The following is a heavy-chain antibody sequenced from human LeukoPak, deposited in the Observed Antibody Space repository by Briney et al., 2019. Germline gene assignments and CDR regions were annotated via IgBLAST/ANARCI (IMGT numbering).Heavy chain of an antibody. D-gene: IGHD3-16*01. CDR2: IWYDGSNK. V-gene: IGHV3-33*01. J-gene: IGHJ5*02. Sequence: GGSLRLSCAASGFTFSSYGMHWVRQAPGKGLEWVAVIWYDGSNKYYVDSVKGRFTISKDNSNNMVFLQMDRLRAEDTAVYYCARLWGGNGYSGGSLNLWGQGTLVTVSS. CDR3: ARLWGGNGYSGGSLNL. CDR1: GFTFSSYG.